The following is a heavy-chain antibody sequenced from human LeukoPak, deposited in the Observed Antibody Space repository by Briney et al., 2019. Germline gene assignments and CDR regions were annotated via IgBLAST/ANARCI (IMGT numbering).Heavy chain of an antibody. CDR1: GGSISSYY. D-gene: IGHD5-12*01. CDR3: ARHPPRGSSGFAFDY. J-gene: IGHJ4*02. CDR2: IYYSGDT. V-gene: IGHV4-59*08. Sequence: SETLSLTCTVSGGSISSYYWSWIRQPPGKGLEYIGYIYYSGDTNYNPSLKSRVTISVNTSKNQFSLKLTSVTATDTAVYYCARHPPRGSSGFAFDYWAREPWSPSPQ.